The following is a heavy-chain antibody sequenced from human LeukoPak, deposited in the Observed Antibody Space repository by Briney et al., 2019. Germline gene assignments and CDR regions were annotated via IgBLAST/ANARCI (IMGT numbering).Heavy chain of an antibody. CDR2: IIPILGIA. Sequence: GASVKVSCKASGGTFSSYAISWVRQAPGQGLEWMGRIIPILGIANYAQKFQGRVTITADKSTSTAYMELSSLRSEDTAVYYCASEPLSSSKRRMLNYWGQGTLVTVSS. J-gene: IGHJ4*02. CDR3: ASEPLSSSKRRMLNY. V-gene: IGHV1-69*04. D-gene: IGHD6-6*01. CDR1: GGTFSSYA.